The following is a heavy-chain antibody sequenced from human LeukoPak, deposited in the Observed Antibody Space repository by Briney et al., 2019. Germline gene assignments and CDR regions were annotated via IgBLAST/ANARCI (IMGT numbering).Heavy chain of an antibody. CDR1: GYTFTAYY. CDR3: ARYSWDAFGI. D-gene: IGHD2-21*01. CDR2: TNPNSGTT. V-gene: IGHV1-2*04. J-gene: IGHJ3*02. Sequence: ASVKVSCKASGYTFTAYYMHWVRQAPGQGLEWMGWTNPNSGTTNYAQKFQDWVTMTRDTSISTAYLELTRLKSDDTAVYYCARYSWDAFGIWGQGTMVTVSS.